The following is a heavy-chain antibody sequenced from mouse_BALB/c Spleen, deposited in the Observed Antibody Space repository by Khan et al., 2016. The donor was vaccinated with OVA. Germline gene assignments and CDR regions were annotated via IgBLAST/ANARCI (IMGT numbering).Heavy chain of an antibody. Sequence: QIQLVQSGAELARPGASVKLSCKASGYTFTDYYINWVKQRTGQGLEWIGEISPGSGDTDYNERFKGKAPLPADKSSSTANMQLSSLTSEDSAVYCCARRNYFGYTFAYWGQGTLVTVSA. CDR3: ARRNYFGYTFAY. J-gene: IGHJ3*01. V-gene: IGHV1-77*01. CDR2: ISPGSGDT. D-gene: IGHD1-2*01. CDR1: GYTFTDYY.